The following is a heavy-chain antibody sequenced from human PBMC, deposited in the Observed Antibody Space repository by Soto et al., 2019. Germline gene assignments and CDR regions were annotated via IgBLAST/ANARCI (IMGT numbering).Heavy chain of an antibody. CDR3: ARDLEGADVFDL. J-gene: IGHJ3*01. CDR1: GFTFNNYN. D-gene: IGHD3-16*01. V-gene: IGHV3-21*01. CDR2: IAARGSGYR. Sequence: KSGGSLRLSCATSGFTFNNYNMNWVRQAPGKGLEWVSSIAARGSGYRYYAESVKGRFTITRDVAKNSLYLQMNNLRADDTALYYCARDLEGADVFDLWGQGTMVTVSS.